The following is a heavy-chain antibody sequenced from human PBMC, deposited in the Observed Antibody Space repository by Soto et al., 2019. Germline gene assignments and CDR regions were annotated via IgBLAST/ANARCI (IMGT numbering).Heavy chain of an antibody. Sequence: SETLSLTCTVSGGSMNAYYWNWIRQPPGKGLQWIGYTYYSGSTTYNPSLKSRVTISVDSSKNQFSLKLRSVTAADTAVYYCVRDGTKTLRDWFEPWGQGISVTVS. CDR3: VRDGTKTLRDWFEP. D-gene: IGHD1-1*01. CDR2: TYYSGST. CDR1: GGSMNAYY. V-gene: IGHV4-59*12. J-gene: IGHJ5*02.